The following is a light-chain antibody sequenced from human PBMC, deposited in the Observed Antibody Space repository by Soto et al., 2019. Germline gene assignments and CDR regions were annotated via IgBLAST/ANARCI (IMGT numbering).Light chain of an antibody. V-gene: IGLV2-23*02. CDR1: NSDIGIYNL. CDR2: EVT. CDR3: CSYAGSTTFVV. Sequence: QSALTQPASVSGSPGQSITISCTGTNSDIGIYNLVSWYQQHPGKVPKVMIYEVTKRPSGVSGRFSGSKSGNTASLTISGLQAEDEADYYCCSYAGSTTFVVFGGGTKLTVL. J-gene: IGLJ2*01.